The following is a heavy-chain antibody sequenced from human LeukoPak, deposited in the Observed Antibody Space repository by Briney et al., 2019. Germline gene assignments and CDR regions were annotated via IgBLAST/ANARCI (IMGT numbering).Heavy chain of an antibody. Sequence: NPGGSLRLSCAVSGFSISGRDMTWGRQAPGKGLEWVSSIGSGGKIFYTDSVKGRFTISRDNARNTPYLQMNSLRAEDTAVYYCAGGLSDYYYTVGYWGQGTLVTVSS. J-gene: IGHJ4*02. D-gene: IGHD3-22*01. V-gene: IGHV3-69-1*01. CDR2: IGSGGKI. CDR3: AGGLSDYYYTVGY. CDR1: GFSISGRD.